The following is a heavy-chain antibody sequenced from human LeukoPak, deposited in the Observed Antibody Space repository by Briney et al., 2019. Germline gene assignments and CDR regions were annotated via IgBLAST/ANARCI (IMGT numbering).Heavy chain of an antibody. V-gene: IGHV1-69*13. CDR1: GGTFSSYA. Sequence: GASVKVSCKASGGTFSSYAISWVRQAPGQGLEWMGGIIPIFGTANYAQKFQGRVTITADESTSTAYMELSSLRSEDTAVYYCASNQYYDILTGYYRPYYSGMDVWGKGTTVTVSS. CDR2: IIPIFGTA. CDR3: ASNQYYDILTGYYRPYYSGMDV. D-gene: IGHD3-9*01. J-gene: IGHJ6*04.